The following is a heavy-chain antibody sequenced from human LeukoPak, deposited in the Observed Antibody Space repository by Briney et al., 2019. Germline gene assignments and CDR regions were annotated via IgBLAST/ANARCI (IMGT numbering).Heavy chain of an antibody. J-gene: IGHJ6*03. CDR2: INPNSGGT. CDR3: TRDNSCSSSSCGNSYMDV. D-gene: IGHD2-2*01. Sequence: GASVKVSCKASGYTFTGYCVHWVRQAPGQGLEWMGWINPNSGGTNYAQKFQGRVTMTRDTSISTAYMELNSLKSDDTAVYYCTRDNSCSSSSCGNSYMDVWGKGTTVTVAS. V-gene: IGHV1-2*02. CDR1: GYTFTGYC.